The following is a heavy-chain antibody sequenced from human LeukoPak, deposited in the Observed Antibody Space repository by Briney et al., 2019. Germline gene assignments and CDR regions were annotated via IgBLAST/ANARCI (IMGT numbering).Heavy chain of an antibody. V-gene: IGHV4-39*01. D-gene: IGHD3-3*01. CDR3: ARQGITIFGVITPNWFDP. J-gene: IGHJ5*02. CDR1: SGSISSSSYY. Sequence: ASETLSLTCTVSSGSISSSSYYWGWIRQPPGKGLEWIGSIYYSGSTYYNPSLKSRVTISVDTSKNQFSLKLNSVTAADTAVYYCARQGITIFGVITPNWFDPWGQGTLVTVSS. CDR2: IYYSGST.